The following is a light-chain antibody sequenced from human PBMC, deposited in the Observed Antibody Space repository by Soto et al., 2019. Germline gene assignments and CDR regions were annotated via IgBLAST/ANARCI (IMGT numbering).Light chain of an antibody. CDR2: EVT. CDR1: SSDVGGYNY. CDR3: SSYTSSSTLV. J-gene: IGLJ2*01. Sequence: QSVLTQPASVSGSPGQSITISCTGTSSDVGGYNYVSWYQQHPGKAPKLMISEVTNRPSWVSNRFSGSKSGNTASLTISGLQAEDEADYYCSSYTSSSTLVFGGGTKVT. V-gene: IGLV2-14*01.